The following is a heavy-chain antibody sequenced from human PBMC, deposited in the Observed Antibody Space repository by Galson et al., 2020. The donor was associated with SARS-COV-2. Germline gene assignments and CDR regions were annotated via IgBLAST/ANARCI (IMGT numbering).Heavy chain of an antibody. CDR2: IYYSGNT. CDR1: GGSISSYY. V-gene: IGHV4-59*13. D-gene: IGHD1-26*01. J-gene: IGHJ5*02. CDR3: ARAPVGRNWFDP. Sequence: SETLSLTCTVSGGSISSYYWSWFRQPPGKGLEWIGYIYYSGNTNYNPSLKSRVTISVDTSKNQFSLELNPVTPADTAVYYCARAPVGRNWFDPWGQGTLVTVSS.